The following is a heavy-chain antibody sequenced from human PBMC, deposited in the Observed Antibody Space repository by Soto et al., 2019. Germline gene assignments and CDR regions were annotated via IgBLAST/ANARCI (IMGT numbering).Heavy chain of an antibody. J-gene: IGHJ4*02. CDR2: ISSSSSTI. D-gene: IGHD6-19*01. Sequence: GGSLSLSCAASGFTFSSSSMNWVRQAPGKGPEWVSYISSSSSTINYADSVRGRFTISRDNAKNSLYLQMNSLRDDDTAVYYCARVHRTGWFKVAYWGKGPLVTVSS. CDR1: GFTFSSSS. V-gene: IGHV3-48*02. CDR3: ARVHRTGWFKVAY.